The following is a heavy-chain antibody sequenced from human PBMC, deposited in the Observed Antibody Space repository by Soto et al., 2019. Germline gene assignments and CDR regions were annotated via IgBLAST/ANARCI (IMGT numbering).Heavy chain of an antibody. CDR2: ISVDGRDT. CDR1: GFSLSDYW. D-gene: IGHD1-26*01. J-gene: IGHJ4*02. CDR3: VRDPVGATGPFDY. Sequence: PGGSLRLSCAASGFSLSDYWMHWVRQVPGKGLLWVSRISVDGRDTTYADSVKGRFTISRDNAKNTLYLQMDSLRAEDTAVYYCVRDPVGATGPFDYWGQGTLVTVSS. V-gene: IGHV3-74*03.